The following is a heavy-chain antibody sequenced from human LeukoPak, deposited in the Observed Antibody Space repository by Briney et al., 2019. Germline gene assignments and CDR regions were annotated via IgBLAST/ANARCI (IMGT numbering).Heavy chain of an antibody. CDR3: ARGQFGGSSWYECY. CDR2: ISSSSSYI. V-gene: IGHV3-21*01. Sequence: KPGGSLRLSCAASGFTFSSYSMNWVRQAPGKGLEGVSSISSSSSYIYYADSVKGRFTISRDNAKNSLYLQMNSLRAEDTAVYYCARGQFGGSSWYECYWGQGTLVTVSS. D-gene: IGHD6-13*01. J-gene: IGHJ4*02. CDR1: GFTFSSYS.